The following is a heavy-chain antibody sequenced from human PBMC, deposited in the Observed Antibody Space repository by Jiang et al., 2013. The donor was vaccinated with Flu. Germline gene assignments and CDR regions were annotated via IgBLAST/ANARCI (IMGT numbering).Heavy chain of an antibody. CDR3: VRAPRGDFVGYAFEY. CDR1: GASISSGDYY. V-gene: IGHV4-30-4*08. Sequence: GPGLVKPSQTLSLTCTVSGASISSGDYYWTWIRQPPGKGLEYVGYIYFSGNTHFNPSLKSRITMSLDTSKNQFSLNLNSVTARRHGRVRYCVRAPRGDFVGYAFEYWGRERWSPSPQ. CDR2: IYFSGNT. J-gene: IGHJ4*02. D-gene: IGHD3-16*01.